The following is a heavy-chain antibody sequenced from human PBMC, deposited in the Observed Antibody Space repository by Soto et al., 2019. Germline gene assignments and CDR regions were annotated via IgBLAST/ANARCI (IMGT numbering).Heavy chain of an antibody. Sequence: QVQLVESGGGVVQPGRSLRLSCAASGFTFSSYGMHWVRQAPGKGLEWVAVIWYDGSNKYYADSVKGRFTISRDNSKNTLYLQMNSLRAEGTAVYYCARDRTTREWELLYWGEGTLVTVSS. CDR1: GFTFSSYG. CDR3: ARDRTTREWELLY. CDR2: IWYDGSNK. J-gene: IGHJ4*02. D-gene: IGHD1-26*01. V-gene: IGHV3-33*01.